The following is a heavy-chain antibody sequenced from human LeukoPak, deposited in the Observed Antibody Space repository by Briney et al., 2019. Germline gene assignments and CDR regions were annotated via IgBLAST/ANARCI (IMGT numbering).Heavy chain of an antibody. CDR2: ISWNSGSI. CDR3: AKDISYYYDSSGVDY. Sequence: GGSLGLSCAASGFTFDGYAMHWVRQAPGKGLEWVSGISWNSGSIGYADSVKGRFTISRDNAKNSLYLQMNSLRAEDTALYYCAKDISYYYDSSGVDYWGQGILVTVSS. CDR1: GFTFDGYA. D-gene: IGHD3-22*01. V-gene: IGHV3-9*01. J-gene: IGHJ4*02.